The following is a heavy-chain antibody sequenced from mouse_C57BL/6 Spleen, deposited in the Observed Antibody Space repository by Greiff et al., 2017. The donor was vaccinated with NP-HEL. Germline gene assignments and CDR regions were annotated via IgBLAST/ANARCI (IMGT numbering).Heavy chain of an antibody. J-gene: IGHJ4*01. CDR2: INPNNGGT. D-gene: IGHD1-1*01. V-gene: IGHV1-26*01. CDR1: GYTFTDYY. Sequence: VQLQQSGPELVKPGASVKISCKASGYTFTDYYMNWVKQSHGKSLEWIGDINPNNGGTSYNQKFKGKATLTVDKSSSTAYMELRSLTSEDSAVYYCARRGRELLRSYYAMDYWGQGTSVTVSS. CDR3: ARRGRELLRSYYAMDY.